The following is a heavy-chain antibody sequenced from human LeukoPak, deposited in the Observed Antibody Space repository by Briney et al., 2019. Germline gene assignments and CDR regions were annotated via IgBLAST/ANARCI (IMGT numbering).Heavy chain of an antibody. D-gene: IGHD3-10*01. Sequence: PSETLSLTCTVSGDSVNTRNYYWEWIRQPPGKGLEWIGSFYYNGDTSCNASLRSRVTIFGDTSKNQFSLKLTSLTAADTAVYYCASRTYGSRALDHWGQGTLVTVSS. J-gene: IGHJ4*02. CDR1: GDSVNTRNYY. V-gene: IGHV4-39*01. CDR2: FYYNGDT. CDR3: ASRTYGSRALDH.